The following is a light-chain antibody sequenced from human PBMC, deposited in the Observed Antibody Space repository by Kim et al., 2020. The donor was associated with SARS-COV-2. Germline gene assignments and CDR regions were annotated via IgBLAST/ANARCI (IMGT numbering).Light chain of an antibody. CDR1: KLGDKY. CDR3: QAWDSSIVV. CDR2: RDT. Sequence: SYELTQPPSVSVSPGQTASITCSGDKLGDKYACWYQQKPGQSPVLVIYRDTKRPSGIPERFSGPNSGNTATLTISGTQAMDEADFYCQAWDSSIVVFGGG. V-gene: IGLV3-1*01. J-gene: IGLJ2*01.